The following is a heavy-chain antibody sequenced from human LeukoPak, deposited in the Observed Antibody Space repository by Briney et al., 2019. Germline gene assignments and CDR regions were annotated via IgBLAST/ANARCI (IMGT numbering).Heavy chain of an antibody. J-gene: IGHJ4*02. CDR1: GGSINTYY. CDR2: IYYRGST. V-gene: IGHV4-59*12. CDR3: ARLSSRWYFSPDY. Sequence: SETLSLTCTVSGGSINTYYWSWIRQPPGKGLEWIGNIYYRGSTNYNPSLKSRVTISVDTSKNQFSLNLSSVSAADTAVYYCARLSSRWYFSPDYWGQGTLVTVSS. D-gene: IGHD6-19*01.